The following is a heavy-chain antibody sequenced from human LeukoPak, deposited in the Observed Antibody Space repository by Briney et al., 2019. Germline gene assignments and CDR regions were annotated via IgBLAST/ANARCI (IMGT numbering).Heavy chain of an antibody. J-gene: IGHJ6*02. CDR3: ARELARGTNYYYYGMDV. CDR2: INPNSGGT. D-gene: IGHD3/OR15-3a*01. Sequence: ASVKVSCKASGYTFTGYYMHWVRQAPGQGLEWMGWINPNSGGTNYAQKFQGWVTMTRDTSISTAYMELSRLRSDDTAVYYCARELARGTNYYYYGMDVWGQGTTVTVSS. V-gene: IGHV1-2*04. CDR1: GYTFTGYY.